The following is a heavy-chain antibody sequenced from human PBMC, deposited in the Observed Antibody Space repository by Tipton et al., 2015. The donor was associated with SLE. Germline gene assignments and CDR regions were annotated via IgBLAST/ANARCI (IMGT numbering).Heavy chain of an antibody. CDR1: GYTFTSYS. CDR3: VRELVGGHFDY. J-gene: IGHJ4*02. CDR2: INVYNGNT. Sequence: VQLVQSGAEVKKPGAAVKVSCKTSGYTFTSYSISWVRQAPGQGLEWMGWINVYNGNTKYAQSLQGRVTMTTDTSTRTAYMELDSPTSDDTAVYYCVRELVGGHFDYWGQGTLVTVSS. V-gene: IGHV1-18*01. D-gene: IGHD3-16*01.